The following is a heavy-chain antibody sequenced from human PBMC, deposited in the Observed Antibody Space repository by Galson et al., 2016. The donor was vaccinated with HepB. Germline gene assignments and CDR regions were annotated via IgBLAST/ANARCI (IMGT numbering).Heavy chain of an antibody. Sequence: SLRLSCAASGFIFSNFGMHWVRQAPGKGLEWVALISYDGRKKYYADSVKGRFTISRDNSKNTLYLQMNSLRAEDTAVYYCAKGRYCGGACYPSDYWGQGTLVTVSS. CDR1: GFIFSNFG. D-gene: IGHD2-21*02. CDR3: AKGRYCGGACYPSDY. V-gene: IGHV3-30*04. CDR2: ISYDGRKK. J-gene: IGHJ4*02.